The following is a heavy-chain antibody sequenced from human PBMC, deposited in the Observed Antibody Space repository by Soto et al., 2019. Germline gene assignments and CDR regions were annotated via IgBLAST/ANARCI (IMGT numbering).Heavy chain of an antibody. CDR2: TYYNGDT. J-gene: IGHJ4*02. CDR1: DDSFRGAEYY. D-gene: IGHD6-19*01. CDR3: ARGPAYIDGWRTFDL. V-gene: IGHV4-61*08. Sequence: VLLQESGPGLLRPSETLSLTCTVSDDSFRGAEYYWSWIRQPLGKGPEWIGYTYYNGDTKYNPALRSRVTMSEDTSKNQFSLRLSSVTAADTAVYSCARGPAYIDGWRTFDLWGRGILVTVSS.